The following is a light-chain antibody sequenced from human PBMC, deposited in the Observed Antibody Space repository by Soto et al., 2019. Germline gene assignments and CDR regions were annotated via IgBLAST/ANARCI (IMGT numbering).Light chain of an antibody. Sequence: DIVMTQSPLSLPVTPGEPASISCRSSQNLLHGNGYNYLEWYLQKPGQSPQLLIYLGSTRASGVPVRFNGSGSGTYFTLKIRTVEAEDVGVYYCMQGLQVPFTFGPGTKVDIK. V-gene: IGKV2-28*01. CDR1: QNLLHGNGYNY. J-gene: IGKJ3*01. CDR3: MQGLQVPFT. CDR2: LGS.